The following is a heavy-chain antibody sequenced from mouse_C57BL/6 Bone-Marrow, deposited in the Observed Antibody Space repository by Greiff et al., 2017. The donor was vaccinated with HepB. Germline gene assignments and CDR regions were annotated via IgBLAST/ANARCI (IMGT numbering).Heavy chain of an antibody. D-gene: IGHD2-3*01. CDR2: IRNKANGYTT. Sequence: EVKLMESGGGLVQPGGSLSLSCAASGFTFTDYYMSWVRQPPGKALEWLGFIRNKANGYTTEYSASVKGRFTISRDNSQSILYLQMNALRAEDSATYYCARLTSYDLWYFDVWGTGTTVTVSS. CDR3: ARLTSYDLWYFDV. V-gene: IGHV7-3*01. CDR1: GFTFTDYY. J-gene: IGHJ1*03.